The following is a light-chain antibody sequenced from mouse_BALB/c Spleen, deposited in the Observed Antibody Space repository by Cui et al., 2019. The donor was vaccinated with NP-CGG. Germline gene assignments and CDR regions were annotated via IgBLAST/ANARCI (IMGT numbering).Light chain of an antibody. CDR2: GTN. J-gene: IGLJ1*01. CDR3: ALWYSNHWV. Sequence: QAVVPQESALTTSPGETVTVTCRSSTGAGTSRNYANWGQEKPDNVCTGLIGGTNNRAPGVPARCSGSLIGDKAALTITGAQTEDEAIYFCALWYSNHWVFGGGTKLTVL. V-gene: IGLV1*01. CDR1: TGAGTSRNY.